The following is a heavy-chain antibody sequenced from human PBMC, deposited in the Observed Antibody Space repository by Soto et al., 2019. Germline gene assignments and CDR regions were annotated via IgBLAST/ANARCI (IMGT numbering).Heavy chain of an antibody. Sequence: QITLKESGPTLVKPTQTLTLTCTFSGFSLTTSEMGVGWIRQPQGKALEWLAVIYWDDDKRYCPSLKSRLTITKDTTKNQVVLTLTNMDPVDTSTYYCARRGCSWVTCYDDAFDIWGQGTMVTVSS. J-gene: IGHJ3*02. D-gene: IGHD2-15*01. CDR3: ARRGCSWVTCYDDAFDI. CDR2: IYWDDDK. CDR1: GFSLTTSEMG. V-gene: IGHV2-5*02.